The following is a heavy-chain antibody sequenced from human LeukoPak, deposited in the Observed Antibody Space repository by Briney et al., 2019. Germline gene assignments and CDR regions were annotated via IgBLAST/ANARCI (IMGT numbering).Heavy chain of an antibody. J-gene: IGHJ4*02. CDR3: ARDEVVPAAKPDY. V-gene: IGHV7-4-1*02. CDR2: INTNTGNP. CDR1: GYTFISYS. D-gene: IGHD2-2*01. Sequence: ASVKVSCKASGYTFISYSMNWVRQAPGQGLEWMGWINTNTGNPTYAQGFTGRFVFSLDTSVSTAYLQISSLKAEDTAVYYCARDEVVPAAKPDYWGQGTLVTVSS.